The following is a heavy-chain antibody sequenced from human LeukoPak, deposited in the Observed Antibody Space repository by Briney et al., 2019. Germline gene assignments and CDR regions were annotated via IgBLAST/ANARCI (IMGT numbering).Heavy chain of an antibody. CDR2: ISWNSGSI. D-gene: IGHD3-22*01. CDR3: AKDIYYYDSSGYYDH. Sequence: GGSLRLSCAASGFTFDDYAMHWVRQAPGKGLEGVSGISWNSGSIGYADSVKGRFTISRDNAKNSLYLQMNSLRAEDTALYYCAKDIYYYDSSGYYDHWGQGTLVTVSS. V-gene: IGHV3-9*01. J-gene: IGHJ4*02. CDR1: GFTFDDYA.